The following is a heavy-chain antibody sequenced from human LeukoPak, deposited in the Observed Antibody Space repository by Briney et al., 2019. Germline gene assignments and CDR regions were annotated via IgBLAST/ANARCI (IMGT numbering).Heavy chain of an antibody. J-gene: IGHJ3*02. CDR3: ARVGHMVRGVMIRAFDI. CDR2: INPSGGST. D-gene: IGHD3-10*01. Sequence: ASVKVSCKASGYTFTSYYMHWVRQAPGQGLEWMGIINPSGGSTSYAQKFQGRVTMTRDTSTSTVYMELSSLRSEDTAVYYCARVGHMVRGVMIRAFDIWGQGTMVTVSS. CDR1: GYTFTSYY. V-gene: IGHV1-46*01.